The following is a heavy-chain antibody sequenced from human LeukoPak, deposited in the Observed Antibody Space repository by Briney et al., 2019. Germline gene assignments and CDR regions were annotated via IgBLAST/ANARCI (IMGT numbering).Heavy chain of an antibody. CDR1: GFTFRSYA. V-gene: IGHV3-30*04. J-gene: IGHJ6*04. D-gene: IGHD3-10*02. Sequence: GGSLRLSCAASGFTFRSYAMHWVRQAPGKGLEWVAFISYDGSTKYFADSVKGRFTISRDNAKNSLYLQMNSLRAEDTAVYYCAELGITMIGGVWGKGTTVTISS. CDR3: AELGITMIGGV. CDR2: ISYDGSTK.